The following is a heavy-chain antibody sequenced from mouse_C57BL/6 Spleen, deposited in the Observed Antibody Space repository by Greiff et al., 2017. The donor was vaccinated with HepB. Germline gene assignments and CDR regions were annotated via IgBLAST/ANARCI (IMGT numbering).Heavy chain of an antibody. Sequence: EVKLVESEGGLVQPGSSMKLSCTASVFTFSDYYMAWVRQVPEKGLEWVANINYDGSSTYYLDSLKSRFIISRDNAKNILYLQMSSLKSEDTATYYCAREDYYGAFDYWGQGTTLTVSS. J-gene: IGHJ2*01. D-gene: IGHD1-1*01. CDR2: INYDGSST. CDR1: VFTFSDYY. V-gene: IGHV5-16*01. CDR3: AREDYYGAFDY.